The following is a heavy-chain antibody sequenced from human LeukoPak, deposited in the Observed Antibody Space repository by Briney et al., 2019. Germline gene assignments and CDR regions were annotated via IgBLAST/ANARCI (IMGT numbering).Heavy chain of an antibody. CDR1: GFTFSTYW. CDR2: INSDGSST. CDR3: SRDREQQPTFDY. D-gene: IGHD6-13*01. J-gene: IGHJ4*02. V-gene: IGHV3-74*01. Sequence: GGSLRLSCAASGFTFSTYWMRWVRQAPGKGLVWVSRINSDGSSTNYADSVKGRFTISRDNAKNTLYLQMNSLRAEDTAVYFCSRDREQQPTFDYWGLGTLVTVSS.